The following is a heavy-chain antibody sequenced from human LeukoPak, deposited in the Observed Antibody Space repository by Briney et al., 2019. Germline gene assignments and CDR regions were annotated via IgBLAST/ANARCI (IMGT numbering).Heavy chain of an antibody. CDR1: GFTFSSYS. CDR2: ISSSSSTI. J-gene: IGHJ4*02. CDR3: ARDDSDLNYYDSRGYYGAYH. V-gene: IGHV3-48*01. D-gene: IGHD3-22*01. Sequence: PGGSLRLSCAASGFTFSSYSMNWVRQAPGKGLEWVSYISSSSSTIYYADSVKGRFTISRDNAKNSLYLQMNSLRAEDTAVYYCARDDSDLNYYDSRGYYGAYHWGQGTLVTVSS.